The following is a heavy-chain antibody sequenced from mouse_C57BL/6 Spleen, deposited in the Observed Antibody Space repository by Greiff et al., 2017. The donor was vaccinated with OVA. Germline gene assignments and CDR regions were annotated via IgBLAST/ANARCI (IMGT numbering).Heavy chain of an antibody. D-gene: IGHD1-1*01. V-gene: IGHV1-59*01. CDR2: IDPSDSYT. J-gene: IGHJ2*01. CDR1: GYTFTSYW. CDR3: ARSHYYGSSYNFDY. Sequence: QVQLQQPGAELVRPGTSVKLSCKASGYTFTSYWMHWVKQRPGQGLEWIGVIDPSDSYTNYNQKFKGKATLTVDTSSSTAYMQLSSLTSEDSAVYYCARSHYYGSSYNFDYWGQGTTLTVSS.